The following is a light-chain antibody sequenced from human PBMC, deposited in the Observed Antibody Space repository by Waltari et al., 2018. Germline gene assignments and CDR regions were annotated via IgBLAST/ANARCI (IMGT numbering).Light chain of an antibody. Sequence: QSALTQPPSASGSPGQSVPIPCTGTSSDVGAYNYVSWSQQYPDKAPKLMIYEVTKRPSGVPDRFSGSKSGNTASLTVSGLQAEDEADYYCISYAGNNKYVLGAGTKVTVL. CDR2: EVT. CDR1: SSDVGAYNY. J-gene: IGLJ1*01. V-gene: IGLV2-8*01. CDR3: ISYAGNNKYV.